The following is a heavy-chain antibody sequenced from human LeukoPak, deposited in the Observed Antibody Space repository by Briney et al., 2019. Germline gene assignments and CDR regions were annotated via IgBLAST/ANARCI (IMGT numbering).Heavy chain of an antibody. Sequence: ASVKVSCKASGYTFTGYYMPWVRHAPGQGLEWMGWINPNSGGTNYAQKFQGRVTITTDTYISTAYMELSRLRSDDSAVYYWARVAVVPAVWGQGTLVTVAS. CDR2: INPNSGGT. CDR1: GYTFTGYY. D-gene: IGHD2-2*01. CDR3: ARVAVVPAV. V-gene: IGHV1-2*02. J-gene: IGHJ4*02.